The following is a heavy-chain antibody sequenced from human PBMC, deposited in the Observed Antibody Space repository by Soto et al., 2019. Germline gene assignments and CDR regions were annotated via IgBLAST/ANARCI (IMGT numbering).Heavy chain of an antibody. J-gene: IGHJ6*03. CDR3: ARIIGYSRNNDCSWNFDI. V-gene: IGHV5-51*01. CDR1: GYSFISYW. D-gene: IGHD5-18*01. Sequence: GESLKISCKTSGYSFISYWVAWVRQKPGKGLEWMGTFYPGDSTSTYSPSFQGQVTISVDKSISTAYLHLSSLKASDTAMYYCARIIGYSRNNDCSWNFDIWGKGTTVNVS. CDR2: FYPGDSTS.